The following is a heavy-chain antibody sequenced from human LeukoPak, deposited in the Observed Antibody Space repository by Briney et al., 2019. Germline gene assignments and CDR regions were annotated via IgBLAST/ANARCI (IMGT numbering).Heavy chain of an antibody. CDR3: AREWCSGGSCQNWFDP. CDR2: INHSGST. CDR1: GGSFSRYY. J-gene: IGHJ5*02. D-gene: IGHD2-15*01. Sequence: SETLTLTCAVYGGSFSRYYWSWICQPPGKGLEWIGEINHSGSTNYNPSLKSRVTISVDTSKNQFSLKLSSVTAADTAVYYCAREWCSGGSCQNWFDPWGQGTLVTVSS. V-gene: IGHV4-34*01.